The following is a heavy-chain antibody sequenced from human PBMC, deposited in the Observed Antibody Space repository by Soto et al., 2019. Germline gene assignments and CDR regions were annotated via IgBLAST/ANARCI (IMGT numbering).Heavy chain of an antibody. CDR1: GGSFSGYY. D-gene: IGHD4-17*01. CDR3: ARVATVTKKEY. Sequence: QVQLPQWGAGLLKPSETLSLTCAVYGGSFSGYYWSWIRQPPGKGLEWIGEINHSGSTNYNPSLKSRVTISVDTSKNQFSLKLSSVTAADTAVYYCARVATVTKKEYCGQGTLVTVSS. J-gene: IGHJ4*02. V-gene: IGHV4-34*01. CDR2: INHSGST.